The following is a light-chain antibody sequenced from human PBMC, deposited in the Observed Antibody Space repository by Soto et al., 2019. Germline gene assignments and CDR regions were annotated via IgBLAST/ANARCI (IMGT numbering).Light chain of an antibody. CDR2: GAS. CDR3: QHYGSSPPIT. CDR1: QSVNTN. Sequence: IVLTQSPATLSLSPGERATFSCRASQSVNTNLAWYQLKPGQAPRLLVYGASIRATGIPARFSGSGSGPDFTLTISRVEPEDFAVYFCQHYGSSPPITFGQGTRLEIK. J-gene: IGKJ5*01. V-gene: IGKV3-20*01.